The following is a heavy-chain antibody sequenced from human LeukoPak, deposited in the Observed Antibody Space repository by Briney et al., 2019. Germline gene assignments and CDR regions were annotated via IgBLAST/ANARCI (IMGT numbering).Heavy chain of an antibody. CDR3: ARVGFDSQYFDY. Sequence: PGGSLRLSCAASGFTFSSYAMHWVRQAPGKGLEWVAVISYDGSNKYYTDSVKGRFTISRDNSKNTLYLQMNSQRAEDTAVYYCARVGFDSQYFDYWGQGTLVTVSS. J-gene: IGHJ4*02. CDR1: GFTFSSYA. D-gene: IGHD2-15*01. V-gene: IGHV3-30-3*01. CDR2: ISYDGSNK.